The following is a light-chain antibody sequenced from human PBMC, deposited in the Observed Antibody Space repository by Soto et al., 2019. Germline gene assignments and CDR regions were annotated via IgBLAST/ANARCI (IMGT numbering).Light chain of an antibody. V-gene: IGKV3-15*01. J-gene: IGKJ4*01. CDR1: QSVTSN. CDR2: GAS. Sequence: EIVMTQSPATLSVSPGERATLSCRASQSVTSNLAWYQQKPGQDPRLLSYGASPRATGIPARVSGGGSGTEVTLTISSLQSEDFAVYYCQQYNNWPPLTFDGGTKVEIK. CDR3: QQYNNWPPLT.